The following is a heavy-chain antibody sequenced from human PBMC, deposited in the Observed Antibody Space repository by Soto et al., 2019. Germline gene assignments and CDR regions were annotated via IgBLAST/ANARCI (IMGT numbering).Heavy chain of an antibody. J-gene: IGHJ6*02. CDR3: AIAALPYYYGMDV. CDR2: INPNSGGT. V-gene: IGHV1-2*02. Sequence: AASVKVSCKASGYTFTGYYMHWVRQAPGQGLEWMGWINPNSGGTNYAQKFQGGVTMTRDTSISTAYMELSRLRSDDTAVYYCAIAALPYYYGMDVWGQGTTVTVSS. CDR1: GYTFTGYY. D-gene: IGHD6-6*01.